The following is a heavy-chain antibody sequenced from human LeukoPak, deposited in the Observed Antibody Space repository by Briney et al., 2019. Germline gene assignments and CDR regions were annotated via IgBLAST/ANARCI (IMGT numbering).Heavy chain of an antibody. CDR3: AQSPPSGGYYYYYGMDV. CDR1: GYTFTSYG. D-gene: IGHD6-25*01. J-gene: IGHJ6*02. CDR2: ISAYNGNT. Sequence: GASVNVSCKASGYTFTSYGISWVRQAPGQGLEWMGWISAYNGNTNYAQKLQGRVTMTTDTSTSTAYMELRSLRSDDTAVYYCAQSPPSGGYYYYYGMDVWGQGTTVTVSS. V-gene: IGHV1-18*01.